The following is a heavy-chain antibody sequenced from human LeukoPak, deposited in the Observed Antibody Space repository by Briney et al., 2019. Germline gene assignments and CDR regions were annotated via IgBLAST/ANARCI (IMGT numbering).Heavy chain of an antibody. CDR2: ISVYNGDT. J-gene: IGHJ4*02. CDR3: ARGMYSGSYFRYEF. V-gene: IGHV1-18*01. Sequence: ASVKVSCKASGYTFTSYDINWVRQATGQGLEWMGWISVYNGDTNYAQTLQARVRMTADTSTSTAYMELRSLRSDDTAIYYCARGMYSGSYFRYEFWGQGTVVTVSS. D-gene: IGHD1-26*01. CDR1: GYTFTSYD.